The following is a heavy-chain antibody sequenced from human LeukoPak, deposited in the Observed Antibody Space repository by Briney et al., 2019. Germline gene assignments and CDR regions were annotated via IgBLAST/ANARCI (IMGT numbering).Heavy chain of an antibody. D-gene: IGHD2-8*01. J-gene: IGHJ4*02. Sequence: ASVKVSCKASGYTFSSYAVHWVRQAPGQRLEWMGWINAGNGNTKYSQKFQGRVTITRDTSASTAYMELSSLRSEDTAVYYCARAPLYAPFDYWGQGTLATVSS. CDR1: GYTFSSYA. CDR3: ARAPLYAPFDY. CDR2: INAGNGNT. V-gene: IGHV1-3*01.